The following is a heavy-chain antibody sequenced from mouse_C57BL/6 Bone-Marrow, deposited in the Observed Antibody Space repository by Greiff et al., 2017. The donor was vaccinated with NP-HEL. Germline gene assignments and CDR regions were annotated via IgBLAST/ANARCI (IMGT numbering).Heavy chain of an antibody. V-gene: IGHV5-9*01. CDR3: ARQGFYYGSSYGAMDY. J-gene: IGHJ4*01. Sequence: EVQGVESGGGLVKPGGSLKLSCAASGFTFSSYTMSWVRQTPEKRLEWVATISGGGGNTYYPDSVKGRFTISRDNAKNTLYLQMSSLRSEDTALYYCARQGFYYGSSYGAMDYWGQGTSVTVSS. CDR1: GFTFSSYT. D-gene: IGHD1-1*01. CDR2: ISGGGGNT.